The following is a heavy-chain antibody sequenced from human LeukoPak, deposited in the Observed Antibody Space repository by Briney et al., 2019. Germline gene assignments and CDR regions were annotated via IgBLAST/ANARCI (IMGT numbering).Heavy chain of an antibody. CDR1: GYTFTSYG. CDR3: ARFDYDFWSGSQNFDY. J-gene: IGHJ4*02. V-gene: IGHV1-18*01. CDR2: ISAYNGNT. D-gene: IGHD3-3*01. Sequence: GASVKVSCKASGYTFTSYGISWVRQAPGQGLEWMGWISAYNGNTNYAQKLQGRVTMTTDTSTSTAYMELRSLRSDDTAVYYCARFDYDFWSGSQNFDYWGQGTLVTVSS.